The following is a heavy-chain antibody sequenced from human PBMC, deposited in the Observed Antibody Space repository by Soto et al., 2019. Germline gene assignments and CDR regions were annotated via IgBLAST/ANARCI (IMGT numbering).Heavy chain of an antibody. CDR2: IYYSGFT. D-gene: IGHD3-3*01. CDR1: GASISTGDYY. V-gene: IGHV4-30-4*01. J-gene: IGHJ5*02. Sequence: QVLLQESGPGLVRPSETLSLSCTVSGASISTGDYYWSWVRQPPGKGLEWIGYIYYSGFTYYNPSLKSRVTISMDTSKNQFSLKLTFVTAADTAVYFCARGMTAFGLVSCFWLDPWGQGTLLTVSS. CDR3: ARGMTAFGLVSCFWLDP.